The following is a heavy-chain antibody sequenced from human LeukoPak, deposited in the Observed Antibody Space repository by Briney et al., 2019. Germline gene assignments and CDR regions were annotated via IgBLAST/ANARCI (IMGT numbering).Heavy chain of an antibody. CDR2: IGSGGVAI. J-gene: IGHJ3*01. Sequence: PGGSLRLSCAASGFTFSDYYMAWLRQAPGKGLEWVSYIGSGGVAIYYPDSVKGRFTISRDNAKKSLYLQMNSLRADDTAVYFCAREGGGSYGNAFDVWGQGTMVTVSS. V-gene: IGHV3-11*01. CDR3: AREGGGSYGNAFDV. CDR1: GFTFSDYY. D-gene: IGHD5-18*01.